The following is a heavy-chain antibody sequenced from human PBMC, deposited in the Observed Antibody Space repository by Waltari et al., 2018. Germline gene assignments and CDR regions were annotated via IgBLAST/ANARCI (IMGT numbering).Heavy chain of an antibody. Sequence: EVQLVESGGGLVKPGGSLRLSCAASGFTFSSYSMNWVRQAPGKGLEWVSSSSSSSSDIYYADSVKGRFTISRDNAKNSLYLQMNSLRAEDTAVYYCARVMTTVTTGGWYFDYWGQGTLVTVSS. V-gene: IGHV3-21*01. CDR2: SSSSSSDI. J-gene: IGHJ4*02. CDR1: GFTFSSYS. CDR3: ARVMTTVTTGGWYFDY. D-gene: IGHD4-17*01.